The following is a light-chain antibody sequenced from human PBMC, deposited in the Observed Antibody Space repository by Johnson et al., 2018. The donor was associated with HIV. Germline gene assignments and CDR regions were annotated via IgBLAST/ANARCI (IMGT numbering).Light chain of an antibody. CDR1: TSNIGINS. Sequence: QSVLTQPPSVSAAPGQKVTISCSGNTSNIGINSVSWYQHLPGIAPKLLVYDRNKRPSGIPDRFSGSKSGTSATLGITGLQTGDEADYYCGTWDSSLSVYVFGTGTKVTVL. CDR3: GTWDSSLSVYV. V-gene: IGLV1-51*01. CDR2: DRN. J-gene: IGLJ1*01.